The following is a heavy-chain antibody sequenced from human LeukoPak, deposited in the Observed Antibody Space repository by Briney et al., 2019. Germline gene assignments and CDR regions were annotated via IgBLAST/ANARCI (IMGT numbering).Heavy chain of an antibody. CDR3: ARGGFCSSTSCLYCMDV. J-gene: IGHJ6*03. CDR2: ISSSSSYI. V-gene: IGHV3-21*01. CDR1: GFTFSSYS. Sequence: PGGSLRLSCAASGFTFSSYSMNWVRQAPGKGLEWVSSISSSSSYIYYADSVKGRFTISRDNAKNSLYLQMNSLRAEDTAVYYCARGGFCSSTSCLYCMDVWGKGTTVTVSS. D-gene: IGHD2-2*01.